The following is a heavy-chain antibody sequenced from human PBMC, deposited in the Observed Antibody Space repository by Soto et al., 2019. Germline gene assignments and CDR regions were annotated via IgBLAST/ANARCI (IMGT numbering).Heavy chain of an antibody. CDR3: PKDRYLDHDSRGYLFDN. J-gene: IGHJ4*02. CDR2: ISRYGDFT. V-gene: IGHV3-23*01. CDR1: GFTFNIYA. D-gene: IGHD3-22*01. Sequence: EVQLLESGGDLIQPGGSLRLSCAASGFTFNIYAMTWVRQAPGKGLEWVSAISRYGDFTYYADSVEGRFTISRDNSKNTLYLQMNSLRAEDTAVYYCPKDRYLDHDSRGYLFDNWGQGTLVTVSS.